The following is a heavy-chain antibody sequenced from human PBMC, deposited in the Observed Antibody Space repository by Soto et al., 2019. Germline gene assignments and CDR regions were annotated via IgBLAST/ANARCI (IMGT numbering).Heavy chain of an antibody. CDR1: GFSLSTGGVG. J-gene: IGHJ4*02. V-gene: IGHV2-5*02. D-gene: IGHD1-20*01. CDR3: VHRHLQYSWNYVSFAY. CDR2: IYCDDDK. Sequence: QITLKESGPTLVKPTQTLTLTCTFSGFSLSTGGVGVGWVRQPPGKAPEWLALIYCDDDKRYSPSLNTRLTITKEPSKNQVVLTMTNMDPVDTATYSCVHRHLQYSWNYVSFAYWGQGTLITVSS.